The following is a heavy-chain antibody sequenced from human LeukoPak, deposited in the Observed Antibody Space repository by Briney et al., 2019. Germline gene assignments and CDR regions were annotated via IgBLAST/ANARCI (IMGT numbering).Heavy chain of an antibody. V-gene: IGHV3-30*02. J-gene: IGHJ4*02. CDR3: AKVGRRWLQLQDFDY. D-gene: IGHD5-24*01. CDR2: IRYDGSNK. CDR1: GFTFSSYG. Sequence: PGGSLRLSCAASGFTFSSYGMHWVRQAPGKGLEWVAFIRYDGSNKYYADSVKGRFTISRDNSKNTLYLQMNSLRAEDTAVYYCAKVGRRWLQLQDFDYWGQGTLVTVSS.